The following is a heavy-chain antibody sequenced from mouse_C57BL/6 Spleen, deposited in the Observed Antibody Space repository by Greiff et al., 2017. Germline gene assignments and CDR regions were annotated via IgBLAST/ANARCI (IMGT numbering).Heavy chain of an antibody. J-gene: IGHJ4*01. CDR2: INPNHGGT. V-gene: IGHV1-26*01. CDR3: ARGSRGAMDY. CDR1: GYTFTDYY. Sequence: VQLQQSGPELVKPGASVKISCKASGYTFTDYYMNWVKQSHGKSLEWIGDINPNHGGTSYNKKFKGKATLTVDKSSSTAYMELRSLTSEDSAVYYCARGSRGAMDYWGQGTSVTVSS. D-gene: IGHD1-1*01.